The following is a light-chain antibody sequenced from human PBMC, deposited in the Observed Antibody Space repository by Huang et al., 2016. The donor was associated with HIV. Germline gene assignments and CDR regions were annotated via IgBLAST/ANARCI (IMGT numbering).Light chain of an antibody. CDR3: QQSYSTPWT. J-gene: IGKJ1*01. CDR2: SAS. V-gene: IGKV1-39*01. CDR1: QSISSY. Sequence: DIQMTQSPSSLSASVGERVTIACRANQSISSYLNWYQQKPGKAPKLLIYSASTLQSGVPSRFRCSGSVTDFTLTIISLQPEDFATYYCQQSYSTPWTFGQGTKVEIK.